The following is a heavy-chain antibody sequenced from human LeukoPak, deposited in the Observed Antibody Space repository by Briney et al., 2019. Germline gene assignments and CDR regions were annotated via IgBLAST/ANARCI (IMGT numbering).Heavy chain of an antibody. Sequence: ASVKVSCKASGYTFTSYDINWVRQATGQGLEWMGWMNPNSGNTGYAQKFQGRVTMTRNTSISTAYMELSSLRSEDTAVYYCARGPYYDEVWGSYRPNWFDPWGQGTLVTVSS. V-gene: IGHV1-8*01. J-gene: IGHJ5*02. D-gene: IGHD3-16*02. CDR2: MNPNSGNT. CDR1: GYTFTSYD. CDR3: ARGPYYDEVWGSYRPNWFDP.